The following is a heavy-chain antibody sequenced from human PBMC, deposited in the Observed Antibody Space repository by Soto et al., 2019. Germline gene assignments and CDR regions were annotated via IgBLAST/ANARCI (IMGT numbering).Heavy chain of an antibody. D-gene: IGHD2-2*01. CDR3: ARAFDCGSTSCHFENWFDP. J-gene: IGHJ5*02. CDR1: GGSISSGDYY. CDR2: MSYSGST. V-gene: IGHV4-30-4*01. Sequence: SETLSLTCTVPGGSISSGDYYWSWIRQPPGKGLEWIGYMSYSGSTYYNPSLKSRVTISVDTSKNQFSLKLTSVTAADTAVYYCARAFDCGSTSCHFENWFDPWGQGTLVTVSS.